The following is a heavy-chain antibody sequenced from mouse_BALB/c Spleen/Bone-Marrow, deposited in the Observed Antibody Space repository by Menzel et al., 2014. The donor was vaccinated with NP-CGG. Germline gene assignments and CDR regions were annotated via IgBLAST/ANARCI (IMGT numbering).Heavy chain of an antibody. CDR2: IDPGNGDT. V-gene: IGHV14-4*02. CDR1: GFNIKDYY. Sequence: VQLQQSGAELVRSGASVKLSCTASGFNIKDYYMHWVKQRPEQGLEWIGWIDPGNGDTKYAPKFQGKATMTADTSSNTAYLQLSSLTSEDTAVYYCNAEHGNYHYFDYWGQGTTLTVSS. D-gene: IGHD6-1*01. J-gene: IGHJ2*01. CDR3: NAEHGNYHYFDY.